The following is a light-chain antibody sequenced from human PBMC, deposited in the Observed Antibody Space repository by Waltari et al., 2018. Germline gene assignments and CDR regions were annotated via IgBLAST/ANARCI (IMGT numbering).Light chain of an antibody. Sequence: QSALTQPPSASGSPGQSVTISCTGTSSDIGTYNYVSWYQQQPGKAPNLMIYHLSQRPSGLPARFSGSKSGNTASLTVSGLQAEDEGDYYCSSYAGSNNFLYVFGTGTKVSVL. CDR2: HLS. CDR1: SSDIGTYNY. J-gene: IGLJ1*01. CDR3: SSYAGSNNFLYV. V-gene: IGLV2-8*01.